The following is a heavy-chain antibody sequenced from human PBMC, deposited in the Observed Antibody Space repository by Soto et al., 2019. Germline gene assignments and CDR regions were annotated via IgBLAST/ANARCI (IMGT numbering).Heavy chain of an antibody. CDR3: ARRGGSGSNDAFDI. J-gene: IGHJ3*02. D-gene: IGHD3-10*01. CDR1: GGSISSYY. CDR2: IYYSGST. Sequence: SETLSLTCIVSGGSISSYYWSWIRQPPGKGLEWIGYIYYSGSTNYNPSLKSRVTISVDTSKNQFSLKLSSVTAADTAVYYCARRGGSGSNDAFDIWGQGTMVTVSS. V-gene: IGHV4-59*01.